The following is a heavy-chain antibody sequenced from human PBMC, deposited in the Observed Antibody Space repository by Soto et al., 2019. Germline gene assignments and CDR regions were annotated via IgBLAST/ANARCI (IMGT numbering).Heavy chain of an antibody. Sequence: TGGSLRLSCAASGFSFSSYGMHWVRQAPGKGLDWVAVIWYDGSNKYYAESVKGRFTISRDNSKNTLYVQMNSLTVEDTAVYYCAGAQDTGSYFDGCDVWGQGTMVTVSS. V-gene: IGHV3-33*03. CDR3: AGAQDTGSYFDGCDV. CDR1: GFSFSSYG. D-gene: IGHD1-26*01. J-gene: IGHJ3*01. CDR2: IWYDGSNK.